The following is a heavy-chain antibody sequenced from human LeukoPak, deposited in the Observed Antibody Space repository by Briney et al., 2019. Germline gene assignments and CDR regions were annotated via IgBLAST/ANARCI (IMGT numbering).Heavy chain of an antibody. CDR1: GFTFRRYS. V-gene: IGHV3-48*01. CDR3: ARVKETTVTTMDH. J-gene: IGHJ4*02. CDR2: IITSGGTI. Sequence: TGGSLRLSCSASGFTFRRYSMNWVRQAPGKGLEWLSYIITSGGTIYYADSVKGRFTISRDNAKNSLYLQMNDLRAEDTALYYCARVKETTVTTMDHWGQGTLVTVSS. D-gene: IGHD4-17*01.